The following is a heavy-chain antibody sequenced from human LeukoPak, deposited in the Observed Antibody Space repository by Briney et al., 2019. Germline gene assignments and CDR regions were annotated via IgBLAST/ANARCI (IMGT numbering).Heavy chain of an antibody. CDR1: GFTFSSYS. Sequence: GGSLRLSCAASGFTFSSYSMNWVRQAPGKGLEWVSYISSSSSTIYYADSVKGRFTISRDNAKNSLYLQMNSLRAEDTAVYYCARGVSYYGDYGSDYWGQGTLVTVSS. CDR2: ISSSSSTI. J-gene: IGHJ4*02. V-gene: IGHV3-48*01. CDR3: ARGVSYYGDYGSDY. D-gene: IGHD4-17*01.